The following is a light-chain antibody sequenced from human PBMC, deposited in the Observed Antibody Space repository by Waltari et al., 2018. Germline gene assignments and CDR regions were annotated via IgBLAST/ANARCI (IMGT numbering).Light chain of an antibody. CDR2: GNN. J-gene: IGLJ3*02. Sequence: QSVLTQPPSVSGAPGQRVPISRPGSSSNIGAGFAVHWYQQLPGTAPKLLIYGNNNRPSGVPDRFSGSKSGTSASLAITGLQAEDEADYYCQSYGSDWVFGGGTKLTVL. CDR1: SSNIGAGFA. CDR3: QSYGSDWV. V-gene: IGLV1-40*01.